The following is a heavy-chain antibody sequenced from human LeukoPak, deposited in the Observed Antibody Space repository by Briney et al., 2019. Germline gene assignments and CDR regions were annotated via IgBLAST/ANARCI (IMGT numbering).Heavy chain of an antibody. Sequence: GGSLRLSCEASGFTFRSYEMNWVRQAPGKGLQWVSSIANTGGNTYYADSVRGRFTISRDNSKNTLYLQMNSLRDEDTAVYYCAREGIGAAGRRFDCWGQGTPVTVSS. J-gene: IGHJ4*02. CDR2: IANTGGNT. CDR3: AREGIGAAGRRFDC. CDR1: GFTFRSYE. V-gene: IGHV3-23*01. D-gene: IGHD6-13*01.